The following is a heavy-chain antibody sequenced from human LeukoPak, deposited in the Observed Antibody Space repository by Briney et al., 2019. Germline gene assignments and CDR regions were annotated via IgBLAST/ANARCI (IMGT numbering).Heavy chain of an antibody. V-gene: IGHV4-31*03. D-gene: IGHD7-27*01. CDR2: IYYSGST. J-gene: IGHJ4*02. CDR1: GGSISSGGYY. CDR3: AREGNWGSFDY. Sequence: ASETLSLTCTVSGGSISSGGYYWSWLRQHPGKGLEWIGYIYYSGSTYYNPSLKSRVTISVDTSKNQFSLKLSSVTAADTAVYYCAREGNWGSFDYWGQGTLVTVSS.